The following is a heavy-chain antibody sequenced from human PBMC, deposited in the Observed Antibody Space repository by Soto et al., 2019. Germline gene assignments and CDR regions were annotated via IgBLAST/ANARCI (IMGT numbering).Heavy chain of an antibody. CDR2: IYYSGST. D-gene: IGHD4-17*01. CDR1: GGSISSSSYY. Sequence: QLQLQESGPGLVKPSETLSLTCTVSGGSISSSSYYWSWIRQPPGKGLEWIGYIYYSGSTNYNPSLKSRVTISVDTSKNQFSLKLSSVTAADTAVYYCARGVGRLREEGGVDPWGQGTLVTVSS. CDR3: ARGVGRLREEGGVDP. V-gene: IGHV4-61*01. J-gene: IGHJ5*02.